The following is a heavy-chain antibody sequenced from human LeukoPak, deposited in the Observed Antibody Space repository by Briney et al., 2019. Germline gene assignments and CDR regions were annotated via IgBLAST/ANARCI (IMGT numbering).Heavy chain of an antibody. Sequence: GGSLRLSCAASGFTISTYAMGWVRQAPGKGLEWVSSIKGGGGDPFYADSVNGRFTISRDNSKKTLFLQLDSLRAEDTAVYYCAKGGHDYNPFYWWGQGTLVTVSS. J-gene: IGHJ4*02. V-gene: IGHV3-23*01. D-gene: IGHD4-11*01. CDR3: AKGGHDYNPFYW. CDR1: GFTISTYA. CDR2: IKGGGGDP.